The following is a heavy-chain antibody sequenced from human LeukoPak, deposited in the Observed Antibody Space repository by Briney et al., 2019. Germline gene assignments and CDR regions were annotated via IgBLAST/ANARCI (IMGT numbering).Heavy chain of an antibody. Sequence: ASAKVSCKASGYTFTGYYMHWVRQAPGQGLEWMGWINPNSGGTNYAQKFQGRVTMTRDTSISTAYMELSRPRSDDTAVYYCARSLFWESCADNWGQGTLVTVSS. CDR1: GYTFTGYY. CDR3: ARSLFWESCADN. J-gene: IGHJ4*02. D-gene: IGHD3-10*01. V-gene: IGHV1-2*02. CDR2: INPNSGGT.